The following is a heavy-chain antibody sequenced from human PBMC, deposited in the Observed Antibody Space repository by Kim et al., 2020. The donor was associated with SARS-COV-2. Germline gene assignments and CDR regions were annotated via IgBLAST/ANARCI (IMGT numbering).Heavy chain of an antibody. D-gene: IGHD5-18*01. CDR2: INHSGST. V-gene: IGHV4-34*01. CDR1: GGSFSGYY. Sequence: SETLSLTCAVYGGSFSGYYWSWIRQPPGKGLEWIGEINHSGSTNYNPSLKSRVTISVDTSKNQFSLKLSSVTAADTAVYYCARARFTAMVNYGMDVWGQG. J-gene: IGHJ6*02. CDR3: ARARFTAMVNYGMDV.